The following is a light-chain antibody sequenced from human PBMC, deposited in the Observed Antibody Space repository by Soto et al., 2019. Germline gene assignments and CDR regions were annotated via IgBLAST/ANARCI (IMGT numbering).Light chain of an antibody. CDR3: SSYTTSNTRQIV. CDR2: DVS. J-gene: IGLJ1*01. CDR1: SSDVGGYNY. V-gene: IGLV2-14*03. Sequence: QSALTQPASVSGSPGQSITISCTGTSSDVGGYNYVSWYQHHPGKAPKLIIYDVSNRPSGVSIRFPGSKSDNTASLTISGLQPEDEADYHCSSYTTSNTRQIVFGTGTKATVL.